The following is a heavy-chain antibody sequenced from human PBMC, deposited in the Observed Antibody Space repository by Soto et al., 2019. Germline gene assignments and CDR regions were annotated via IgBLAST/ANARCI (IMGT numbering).Heavy chain of an antibody. V-gene: IGHV3-21*01. CDR3: ARDHLGIAAGDFDL. J-gene: IGHJ4*02. CDR2: ISSGRPDI. CDR1: RFSFDTYN. D-gene: IGHD6-19*01. Sequence: PGGSLRLSCAASRFSFDTYNMNWVRQAPGKGLEWVSSISSGRPDIFYADSVRGRFTISRDDAKKSLFLQMNSLRADDTAVYYCARDHLGIAAGDFDLWGQGTLVTVSS.